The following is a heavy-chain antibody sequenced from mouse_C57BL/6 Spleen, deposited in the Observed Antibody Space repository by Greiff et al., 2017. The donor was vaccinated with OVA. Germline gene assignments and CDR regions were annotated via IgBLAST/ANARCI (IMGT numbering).Heavy chain of an antibody. J-gene: IGHJ2*01. Sequence: VQLQQSGPELVKPGASVKISCKASGYSFTGYYMNWVKQSPEKSLEWIGEINPSTGGTTYNQKFKAKATLTVDKSSSTAYMQLKSLTSEDSAVYYSARSGGYDENYCDDWGQGTTLTVSS. CDR3: ARSGGYDENYCDD. CDR2: INPSTGGT. V-gene: IGHV1-42*01. D-gene: IGHD2-2*01. CDR1: GYSFTGYY.